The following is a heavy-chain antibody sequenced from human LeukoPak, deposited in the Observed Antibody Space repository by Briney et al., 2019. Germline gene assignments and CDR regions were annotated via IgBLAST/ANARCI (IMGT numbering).Heavy chain of an antibody. D-gene: IGHD2-15*01. CDR2: IYSDGRT. CDR1: GFNVSTKY. J-gene: IGHJ6*03. V-gene: IGHV3-53*01. CDR3: GRSRRINASLYYYMDV. Sequence: GGSLRLSCVASGFNVSTKYMNWVRQAPGKGLEWVSVIYSDGRTNYADSVKGRFTISRDNSKNTLYLQMNSLRAEDTAVYYCGRSRRINASLYYYMDVWGKGTTVTVSS.